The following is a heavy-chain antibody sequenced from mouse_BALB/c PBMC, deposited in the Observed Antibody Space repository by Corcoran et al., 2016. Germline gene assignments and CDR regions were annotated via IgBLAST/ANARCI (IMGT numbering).Heavy chain of an antibody. CDR3: ARRRNYGKDYAMDY. J-gene: IGHJ4*01. CDR1: GFNIQDTY. Sequence: EVQLQQSGAELVKPGASVKLSCTASGFNIQDTYMHWVKQRPEQGLEWIGRIDPANGNTTYDPKFQGKATITADTSPNTAYLQLSSLTSEDTAVYYCARRRNYGKDYAMDYGGQGISVTVSA. D-gene: IGHD1-1*02. CDR2: IDPANGNT. V-gene: IGHV14-3*02.